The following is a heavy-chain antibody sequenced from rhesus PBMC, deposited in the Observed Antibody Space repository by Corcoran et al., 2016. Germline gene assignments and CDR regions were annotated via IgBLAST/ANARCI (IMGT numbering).Heavy chain of an antibody. V-gene: IGHV4-65*01. Sequence: QVQLQESGPGLVKPSETLSLTCAVSGGSISSSNWWSWIRQPPGKGLEWIGYISGSIGSTYSNPSLKSRVTISTDTSKNQFSLKLSSVTAADTAVYYCARGGRRQLEYFDYWGQGVLVTVSS. J-gene: IGHJ4*01. D-gene: IGHD6-25*01. CDR2: ISGSIGST. CDR1: GGSISSSNW. CDR3: ARGGRRQLEYFDY.